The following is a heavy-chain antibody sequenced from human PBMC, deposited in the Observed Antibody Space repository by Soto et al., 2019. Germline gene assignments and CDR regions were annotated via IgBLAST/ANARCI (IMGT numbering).Heavy chain of an antibody. CDR1: GFRFRDYW. D-gene: IGHD3-16*02. CDR3: AAYCYTMTCTHFHGYS. Sequence: QPGGSLRLSCAVSGFRFRDYWMSWVRQAPGKGLEWVANIKQDESDKYYVDSLKGRFTISRDNAKNALYLQMNSLRVEDTTVYYCAAYCYTMTCTHFHGYSSGQGTQGSVSS. J-gene: IGHJ5*02. CDR2: IKQDESDK. V-gene: IGHV3-7*03.